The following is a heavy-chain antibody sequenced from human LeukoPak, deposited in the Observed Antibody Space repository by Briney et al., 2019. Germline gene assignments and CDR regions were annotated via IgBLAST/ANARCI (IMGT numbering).Heavy chain of an antibody. CDR2: IIPIFGTA. V-gene: IGHV1-69*06. J-gene: IGHJ4*02. D-gene: IGHD2-2*01. CDR1: GGTFSSYA. CDR3: AREGGDIVVVPAAMNY. Sequence: SVKVSCKASGGTFSSYAISWVRQAPGQGLEWMGGIIPIFGTANYAQKFQGRVTITADKSTSTAYMELSSLRSEDTAVYYCAREGGDIVVVPAAMNYWGQGTLVTVSS.